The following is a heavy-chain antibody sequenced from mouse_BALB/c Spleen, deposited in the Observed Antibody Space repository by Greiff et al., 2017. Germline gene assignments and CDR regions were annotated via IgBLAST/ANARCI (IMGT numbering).Heavy chain of an antibody. CDR1: GFTFSSYT. CDR3: ARSYYGYDPFAY. Sequence: EVKLMESGGGLVKPGGSLKLSCAASGFTFSSYTMSWVRQTPEKRLEWVATISSGGSYTYYPDSVKGRFTISRDNAKNNLYLQMSSLKSEDTAMYYCARSYYGYDPFAYWGQGTLVTVSA. D-gene: IGHD2-9*01. CDR2: ISSGGSYT. V-gene: IGHV5-6-4*01. J-gene: IGHJ3*01.